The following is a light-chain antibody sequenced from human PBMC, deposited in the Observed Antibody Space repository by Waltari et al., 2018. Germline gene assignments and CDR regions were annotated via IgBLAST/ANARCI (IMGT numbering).Light chain of an antibody. CDR2: GAS. Sequence: DIVMTQSPDSLAVSLGERATIKCKSSQSILYSSNNKNYLAWYQQKPGQPPRLLIYGASTRESGVPDRFRGSGSGTDFTLTISSLQAEDVAVYYCQQYYSTPYTFGQGTKLEIK. CDR3: QQYYSTPYT. V-gene: IGKV4-1*01. CDR1: QSILYSSNNKNY. J-gene: IGKJ2*01.